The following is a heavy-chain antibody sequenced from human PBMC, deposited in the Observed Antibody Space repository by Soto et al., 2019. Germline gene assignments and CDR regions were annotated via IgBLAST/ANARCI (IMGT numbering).Heavy chain of an antibody. Sequence: ASVKVSCKVSGYTLTELSMHWVRQAPGKGLEWMGGFDPEDGETIYAQKFQGRVTMTEDTSTNTAYMELSSLRSDDTAVYYCARDTYYYGSGSYSPAYYYYYYMDVWGKGTTVTVSS. V-gene: IGHV1-24*01. J-gene: IGHJ6*03. CDR3: ARDTYYYGSGSYSPAYYYYYYMDV. D-gene: IGHD3-10*01. CDR1: GYTLTELS. CDR2: FDPEDGET.